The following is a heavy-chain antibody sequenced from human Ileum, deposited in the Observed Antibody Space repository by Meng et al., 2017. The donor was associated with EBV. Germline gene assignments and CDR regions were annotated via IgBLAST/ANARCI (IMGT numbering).Heavy chain of an antibody. J-gene: IGHJ4*02. Sequence: QITFKGFGPTLVKPTKTLPLPCPFSGFSLSTSGLGVGWIRQPPGKALEWLALIYWDDDKRYSPSLKSRLTITKDTSKNQVVLTMTNMDPVDTATYYCAHSDPLEMATCFDYWGQGTLVTVSS. CDR1: GFSLSTSGLG. V-gene: IGHV2-5*02. CDR3: AHSDPLEMATCFDY. CDR2: IYWDDDK. D-gene: IGHD5-24*01.